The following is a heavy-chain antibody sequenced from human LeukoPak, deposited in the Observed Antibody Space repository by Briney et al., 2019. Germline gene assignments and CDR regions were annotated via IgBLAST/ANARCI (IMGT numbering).Heavy chain of an antibody. CDR3: VKDYYGSGSYAPLPLDY. CDR2: ISGNGGST. D-gene: IGHD3-10*01. Sequence: GGSLRLSCSASGFTFSSYAMHWVRQAPGKGLEYVSAISGNGGSTYYADSVKGRFTISRDNSKNTLYLQMSSLRAEDTAVYYCVKDYYGSGSYAPLPLDYWGQGTLVTVSS. V-gene: IGHV3-64D*06. CDR1: GFTFSSYA. J-gene: IGHJ4*02.